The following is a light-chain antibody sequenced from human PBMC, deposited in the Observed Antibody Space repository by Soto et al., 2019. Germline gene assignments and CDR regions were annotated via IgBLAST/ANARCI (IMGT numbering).Light chain of an antibody. Sequence: IVLTHSPSTLSVSPGDRSTLSFRASQSVSSYLAWYQQKPGQAPRLLIYGASSRATGIPDRFSGSGSGTDFTLTISRLEPEDFAVYYCQQYNNWPRTFGQGTKVDIK. CDR3: QQYNNWPRT. V-gene: IGKV3D-15*01. J-gene: IGKJ1*01. CDR2: GAS. CDR1: QSVSSY.